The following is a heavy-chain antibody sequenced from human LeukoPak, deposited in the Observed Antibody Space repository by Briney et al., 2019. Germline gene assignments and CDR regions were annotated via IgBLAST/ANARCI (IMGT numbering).Heavy chain of an antibody. CDR3: ARGGYCSGSTCSSSNWFDP. CDR1: GGSVSSGSYY. J-gene: IGHJ5*02. CDR2: IYYSGST. V-gene: IGHV4-61*01. Sequence: SEALSLTCTVSGGSVSSGSYYWSWIRQPPGKGLEWIGYIYYSGSTYYNPSLKSRLTISVDTSKNQFSLKLSSVTAADTGVYYCARGGYCSGSTCSSSNWFDPWGQGTLVTVSS. D-gene: IGHD2-2*01.